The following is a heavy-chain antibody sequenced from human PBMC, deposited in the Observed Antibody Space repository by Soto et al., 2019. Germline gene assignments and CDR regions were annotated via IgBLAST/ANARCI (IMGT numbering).Heavy chain of an antibody. Sequence: WVFLRLSCAASGFTVSSNYMIWIRQAPGKGLEWVSVIYSGGSTYYADSVKGRFTISRDNSKNTLYLQMNSLRAEDTAVYYCARDPGRSYGPDWGQGTLVTVSS. D-gene: IGHD1-26*01. CDR3: ARDPGRSYGPD. CDR1: GFTVSSNY. CDR2: IYSGGST. V-gene: IGHV3-66*01. J-gene: IGHJ4*02.